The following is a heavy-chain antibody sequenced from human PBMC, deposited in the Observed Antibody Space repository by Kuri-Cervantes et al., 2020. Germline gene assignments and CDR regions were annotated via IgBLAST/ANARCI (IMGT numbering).Heavy chain of an antibody. CDR1: GFTFSSYS. V-gene: IGHV3-13*01. CDR3: ARGQGRGYCTNGACYTDWFDP. D-gene: IGHD2-8*01. J-gene: IGHJ5*02. Sequence: GGSLRLSCAASGFTFSSYSMNWVRQAPGKGLEWVSAIGTAGDTYYPGSVKGRFTISRENAKNSLYLQMNSLRAGDTAVYYCARGQGRGYCTNGACYTDWFDPWGQGTLVTVSS. CDR2: IGTAGDT.